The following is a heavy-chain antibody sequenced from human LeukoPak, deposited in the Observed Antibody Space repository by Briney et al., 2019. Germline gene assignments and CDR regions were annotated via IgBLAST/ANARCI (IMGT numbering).Heavy chain of an antibody. D-gene: IGHD2-8*01. CDR3: ARDRKVYLDP. J-gene: IGHJ5*02. CDR2: ISSSSSYI. Sequence: PGGSLRLSCAASGFTFSSYSMNWVHQAPGKGLEWVSSISSSSSYIYYADSVKGRFTISRDNAKNSLYLQMNSLRAEDTAVYYCARDRKVYLDPWGQGTLVTVSS. V-gene: IGHV3-21*01. CDR1: GFTFSSYS.